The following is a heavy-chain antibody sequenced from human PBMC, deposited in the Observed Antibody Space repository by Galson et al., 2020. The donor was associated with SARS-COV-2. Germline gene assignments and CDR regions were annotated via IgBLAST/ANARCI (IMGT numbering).Heavy chain of an antibody. J-gene: IGHJ3*02. V-gene: IGHV1-24*01. Sequence: YAQKFQGRVTMTEDTSTDTAYMELSSLRSEDTAMYYCVRLSGYMVIIEYFDIWGQGTMVTVSS. CDR3: VRLSGYMVIIEYFDI. D-gene: IGHD3-3*01.